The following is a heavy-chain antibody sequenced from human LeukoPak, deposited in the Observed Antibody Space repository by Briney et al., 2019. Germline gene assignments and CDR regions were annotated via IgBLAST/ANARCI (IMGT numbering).Heavy chain of an antibody. J-gene: IGHJ4*02. CDR1: GGSISDYY. D-gene: IGHD3-9*01. CDR2: INYSGST. CDR3: ARDSPLTGDFDY. Sequence: PSETLSLTCTVSGGSISDYYWTWIRQPPGKGLEWIGYINYSGSTNYNPSLKSRVTISEDTSKNQFSLKLNSVTAADTAVYYCARDSPLTGDFDYWGQGTLVTVSS. V-gene: IGHV4-59*01.